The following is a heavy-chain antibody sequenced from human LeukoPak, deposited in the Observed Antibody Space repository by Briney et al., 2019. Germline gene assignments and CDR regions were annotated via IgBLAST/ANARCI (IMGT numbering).Heavy chain of an antibody. CDR2: MCGSGGST. CDR3: AKGPPFDY. J-gene: IGHJ4*02. Sequence: GGSLRLSCAASGFTFSSYAMSWVRQAPGKGLEWVSAMCGSGGSTYYADSVKGRFTISRDNVKNTLYLQMTSLRAEATAVYYCAKGPPFDYWGQGTLVTVSS. CDR1: GFTFSSYA. V-gene: IGHV3-23*01.